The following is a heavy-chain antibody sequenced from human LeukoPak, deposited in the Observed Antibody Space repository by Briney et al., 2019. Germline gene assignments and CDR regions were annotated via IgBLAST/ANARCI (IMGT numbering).Heavy chain of an antibody. CDR1: GFTFSDYY. CDR3: ARDLYQLTLHYYHGMDV. J-gene: IGHJ6*02. V-gene: IGHV3-11*01. CDR2: ISSSGSTI. Sequence: GGSLRLSCAASGFTFSDYYMSWIRQAPGKGLEWVSYISSSGSTIYYADSVKGRFTISRDNAKNSLYLQMNSLRAEDTAVYYCARDLYQLTLHYYHGMDVWGQGTTVTVSS. D-gene: IGHD2-2*01.